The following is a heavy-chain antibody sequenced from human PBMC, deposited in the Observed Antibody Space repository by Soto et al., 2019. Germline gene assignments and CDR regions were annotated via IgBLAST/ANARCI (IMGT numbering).Heavy chain of an antibody. CDR3: GKGRACYYYYGIEV. CDR1: GFTFSSFG. V-gene: IGHV3-30*18. J-gene: IGHJ6*02. CDR2: ISYDGSNT. Sequence: PGGSLRLSCAASGFTFSSFGMHWVHQAPGKGLEWVAVISYDGSNTYNADSVKGRFTISRDNCKNTLYLQMNSLRAEDTAVSYCGKGRACYYYYGIEVWRQRTRVTVCS.